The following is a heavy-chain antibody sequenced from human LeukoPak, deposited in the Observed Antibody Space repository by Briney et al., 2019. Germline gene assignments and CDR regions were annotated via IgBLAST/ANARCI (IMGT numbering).Heavy chain of an antibody. CDR1: GGTFSSYA. J-gene: IGHJ6*02. D-gene: IGHD6-19*01. CDR2: IIPIFGTA. V-gene: IGHV1-69*06. CDR3: AGVAGTPYYYYGMDV. Sequence: SVKVSCKASGGTFSSYAISWVRQAPGQGLEWMGGIIPIFGTANCAQKFQGRVTMTEDTSTDTAYMELSSLRSEDTAVYYCAGVAGTPYYYYGMDVWGQGTTVTVSS.